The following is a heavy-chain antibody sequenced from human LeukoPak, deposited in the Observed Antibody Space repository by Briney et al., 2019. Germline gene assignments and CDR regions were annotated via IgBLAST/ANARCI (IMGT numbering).Heavy chain of an antibody. CDR3: AREKYSSSDDGPYYFDY. CDR1: GFTFSDYY. V-gene: IGHV3-11*06. D-gene: IGHD6-6*01. CDR2: ISSSSSYT. Sequence: GGSLRLSCAASGFTFSDYYMSWIRQAPGKGLEWVSYISSSSSYTNYADSVKGRFTISRDNAKNSLYLQMNSLRAEDTAVYYCAREKYSSSDDGPYYFDYWGQGTLVTVSS. J-gene: IGHJ4*02.